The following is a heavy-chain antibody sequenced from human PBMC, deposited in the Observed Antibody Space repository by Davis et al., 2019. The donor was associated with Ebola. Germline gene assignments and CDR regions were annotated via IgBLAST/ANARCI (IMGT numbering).Heavy chain of an antibody. CDR2: ISSSGSTI. CDR1: GFTFSSYE. CDR3: ARGVRHQWLHLDY. D-gene: IGHD2-8*01. J-gene: IGHJ4*02. Sequence: GGSLRLSCAASGFTFSSYEMNWVRQAPGKGLEWVSYISSSGSTIYYADSVKGRFTISRDNAKNTLYLQMNSLRAEDTAVYYCARGVRHQWLHLDYWGQGTLVTVSS. V-gene: IGHV3-48*03.